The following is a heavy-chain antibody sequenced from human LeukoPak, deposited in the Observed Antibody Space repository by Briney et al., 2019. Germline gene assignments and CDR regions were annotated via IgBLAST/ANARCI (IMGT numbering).Heavy chain of an antibody. CDR3: AKTLFGYTNYFDY. CDR1: GFTFSSYS. D-gene: IGHD1-1*01. J-gene: IGHJ4*02. V-gene: IGHV3-23*01. Sequence: GSLRPSCAASGFTFSSYSMNWVRQGPGKGLEWVSGISVSGGTTDYADSVKGRFTISRDNSKNTLYVQMNSLRAEDTAVYYCAKTLFGYTNYFDYWGQGTQVTVSS. CDR2: ISVSGGTT.